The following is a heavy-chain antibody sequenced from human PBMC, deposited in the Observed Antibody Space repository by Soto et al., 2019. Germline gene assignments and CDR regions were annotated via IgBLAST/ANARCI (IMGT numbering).Heavy chain of an antibody. D-gene: IGHD3-22*01. CDR3: AKDTYYYDSSGPNWFDP. J-gene: IGHJ5*02. CDR2: ISGSVGST. V-gene: IGHV3-23*01. Sequence: GGSLRLSCAASGFTFSNVWMNWVRQAPGKGLEWVSAISGSVGSTYYADSVKGRFTISRDNSKNTLYLQMNSLRAEDTAVYYCAKDTYYYDSSGPNWFDPWGQGTQVTVSS. CDR1: GFTFSNVW.